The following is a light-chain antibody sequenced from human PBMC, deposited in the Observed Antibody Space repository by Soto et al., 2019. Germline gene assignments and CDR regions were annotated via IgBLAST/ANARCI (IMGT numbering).Light chain of an antibody. V-gene: IGKV1-33*01. CDR3: QQYNEFPYS. Sequence: DFQMTQSPSSLSASVGDSVTITCQASQDIGKFLNWYQQKPGEAPKLLIHGSSNLETGVPSRFSGSGSGTAFSFTIRSLQPEDFGTYYCQQYNEFPYSFGQGTKLEIK. CDR1: QDIGKF. CDR2: GSS. J-gene: IGKJ2*03.